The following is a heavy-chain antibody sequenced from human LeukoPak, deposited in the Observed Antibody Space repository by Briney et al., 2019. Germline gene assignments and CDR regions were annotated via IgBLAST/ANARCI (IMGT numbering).Heavy chain of an antibody. J-gene: IGHJ4*02. Sequence: GGSLRLSCAASGFTFDDYAMHWVRQAPGKGLEWVSGISWNSGSIGYADSVKGRFTISRDNAKNSLYLQMNSLRAEDTAVYYCARQTPSYDILTGYYPTYFDYWGQGTLVTVSS. CDR2: ISWNSGSI. CDR3: ARQTPSYDILTGYYPTYFDY. D-gene: IGHD3-9*01. CDR1: GFTFDDYA. V-gene: IGHV3-9*01.